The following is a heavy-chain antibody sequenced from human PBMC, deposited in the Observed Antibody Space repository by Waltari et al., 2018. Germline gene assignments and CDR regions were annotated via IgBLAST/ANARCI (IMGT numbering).Heavy chain of an antibody. CDR3: ARMSIAVAGPSFDY. J-gene: IGHJ4*02. D-gene: IGHD6-19*01. CDR1: GFSLSNASMV. Sequence: QVTLKESGPVLVNPTATLTLTCTVPGFSLSNASMVVSLIRQPPGKALEWLAHIFSNDEKSYSTSLKSRLTISKDTSKSQVVLTMTNMDPVDTATYYCARMSIAVAGPSFDYWGQGTLVTVSS. CDR2: IFSNDEK. V-gene: IGHV2-26*01.